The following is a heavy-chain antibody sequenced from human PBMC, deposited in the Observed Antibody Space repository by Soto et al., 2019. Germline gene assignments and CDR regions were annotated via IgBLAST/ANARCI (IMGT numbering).Heavy chain of an antibody. CDR3: ARGGERITMIVVAPDY. V-gene: IGHV4-38-2*01. CDR1: GYSISSGYY. J-gene: IGHJ4*02. D-gene: IGHD3-22*01. CDR2: IYHSGST. Sequence: LETLSLTCAVSGYSISSGYYWGWIRQPPGKGLEWIGSIYHSGSTYYNPSLKSRVTISVDTSKNQFSLKLSSVTAADTAVYYCARGGERITMIVVAPDYWGQGTLVTVSS.